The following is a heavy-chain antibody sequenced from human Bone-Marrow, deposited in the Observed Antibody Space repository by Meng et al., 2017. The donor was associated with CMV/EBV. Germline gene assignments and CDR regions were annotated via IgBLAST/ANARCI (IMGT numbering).Heavy chain of an antibody. CDR2: ISSSDNSV. CDR1: GLTFNNYE. Sequence: GESLKISCAVSGLTFNNYEMNWVRQAPGKGLEWVSFISSSDNSVYYADSVQGRFTVSRDNAKNSLYLQMSSLRAEDTALYYCASGHCSTTSCYTGEFWGQGTLVTSPQ. J-gene: IGHJ4*02. V-gene: IGHV3-48*03. CDR3: ASGHCSTTSCYTGEF. D-gene: IGHD2-2*02.